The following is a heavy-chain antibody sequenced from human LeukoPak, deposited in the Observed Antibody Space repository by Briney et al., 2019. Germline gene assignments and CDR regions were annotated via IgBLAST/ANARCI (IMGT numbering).Heavy chain of an antibody. V-gene: IGHV3-30-3*01. CDR1: GFTFSSYA. CDR2: ISYDGSNK. Sequence: GGSLRLSCAASGFTFSSYAMHWVRQAPGKGLEWVAVISYDGSNKYYADSVKGRFTISRDNSKNTLYLQMNSLRAEDTAVYYCATLDSGSYYIPFDYWGQGTLVTVSS. J-gene: IGHJ4*02. D-gene: IGHD3-10*01. CDR3: ATLDSGSYYIPFDY.